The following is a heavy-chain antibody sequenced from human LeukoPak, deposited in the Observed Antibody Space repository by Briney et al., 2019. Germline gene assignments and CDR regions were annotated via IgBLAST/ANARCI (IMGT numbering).Heavy chain of an antibody. V-gene: IGHV1-69*04. Sequence: ASVKVSCKASGGTFSSYAISWVRHAPGEGLEWMGRIIPIFGIANYAQKFQGRVTITADKSTSTAYMELSSLRSEDTAVYYCARDQDYYDSSGYLGYWGQGTLVTVSS. D-gene: IGHD3-22*01. J-gene: IGHJ4*02. CDR2: IIPIFGIA. CDR1: GGTFSSYA. CDR3: ARDQDYYDSSGYLGY.